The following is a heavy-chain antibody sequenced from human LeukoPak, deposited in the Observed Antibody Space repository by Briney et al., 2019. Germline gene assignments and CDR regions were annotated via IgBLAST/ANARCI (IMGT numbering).Heavy chain of an antibody. Sequence: ASVNVSCKASGYTFTSYGISWLRPAPGQGRAGMGWISAYNGNTNYAQKLQGRVTMTTDTYTSTAYMELRSLRSDDTAVYYCARGGLAAAGKGGFDPWGQGTLVTVSS. CDR1: GYTFTSYG. CDR2: ISAYNGNT. CDR3: ARGGLAAAGKGGFDP. J-gene: IGHJ5*02. V-gene: IGHV1-18*01. D-gene: IGHD6-13*01.